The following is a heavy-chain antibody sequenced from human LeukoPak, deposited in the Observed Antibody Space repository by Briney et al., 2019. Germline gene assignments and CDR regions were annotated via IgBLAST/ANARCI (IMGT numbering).Heavy chain of an antibody. J-gene: IGHJ6*04. V-gene: IGHV3-48*03. CDR3: AELGITMIGGV. CDR1: GFTFSSYE. Sequence: GGSLRLSCAASGFTFSSYEMNWVRQAPGKGLQWVSYISSSGSTIYYADSVKGRFTIFRDNAKNSLYLQMNSLRAEDTAVYYCAELGITMIGGVWGKGTTVTISS. D-gene: IGHD3-10*02. CDR2: ISSSGSTI.